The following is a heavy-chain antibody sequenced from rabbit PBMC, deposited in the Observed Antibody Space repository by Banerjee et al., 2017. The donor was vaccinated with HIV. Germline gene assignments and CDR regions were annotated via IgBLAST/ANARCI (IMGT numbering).Heavy chain of an antibody. CDR1: GFSLSSSYR. CDR3: ARGIYVGTSWDL. CDR2: IYASSGNT. J-gene: IGHJ4*01. D-gene: IGHD4-2*01. V-gene: IGHV1S45*01. Sequence: QEQLEESGGDLVKPEGSLTLTCKASGFSLSSSYRMNWVRQAPGKGLEWIGTIYASSGNTWYASWAKGRFPITKTSSTTMTLQMTSLTAADTDTYFCARGIYVGTSWDLWGQGTLVTVS.